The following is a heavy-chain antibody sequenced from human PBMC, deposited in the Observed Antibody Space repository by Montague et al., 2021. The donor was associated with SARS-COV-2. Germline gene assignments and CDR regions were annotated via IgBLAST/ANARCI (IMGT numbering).Heavy chain of an antibody. V-gene: IGHV4-39*01. CDR2: ICYSGST. J-gene: IGHJ4*02. CDR3: ARHERQGLRLYPYYFDN. Sequence: SETLSLTCTVSGGSISSSSYYWGWIRQPPGKGLEWIGSICYSGSTYYNLSLKSRVTISVDTSKNQFSLKLSSVTAADTAVYYCARHERQGLRLYPYYFDNWGQGTLVTVSS. CDR1: GGSISSSSYY. D-gene: IGHD6-25*01.